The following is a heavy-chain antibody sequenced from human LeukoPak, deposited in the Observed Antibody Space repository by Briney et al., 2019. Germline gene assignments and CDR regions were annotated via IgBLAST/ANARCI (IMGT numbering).Heavy chain of an antibody. CDR2: IYPGDSDT. J-gene: IGHJ3*02. Sequence: GESLKISCKGSGYSFTRYWIGWVRQMPGKGLEWMGIIYPGDSDTRYSPSFQGQVTISADKSISTAYLQWSSLKASDSAMYFCARLGGSYYSAFDIWGQGTMVTVSS. CDR1: GYSFTRYW. D-gene: IGHD1-26*01. CDR3: ARLGGSYYSAFDI. V-gene: IGHV5-51*01.